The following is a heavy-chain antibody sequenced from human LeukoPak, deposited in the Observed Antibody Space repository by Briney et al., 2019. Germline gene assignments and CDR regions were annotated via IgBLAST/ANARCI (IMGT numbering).Heavy chain of an antibody. V-gene: IGHV3-21*01. D-gene: IGHD3-10*01. Sequence: PGGSLRLSCAASGFTFSSYSMNWVRQAPGKGLEWVSSIRSSSSYIYYADSVKGRFTISRDNAKNSLYLQMNSLRAEDTAVYYCARADLSRGYYFDYWGQGTLVTVSS. J-gene: IGHJ4*02. CDR2: IRSSSSYI. CDR3: ARADLSRGYYFDY. CDR1: GFTFSSYS.